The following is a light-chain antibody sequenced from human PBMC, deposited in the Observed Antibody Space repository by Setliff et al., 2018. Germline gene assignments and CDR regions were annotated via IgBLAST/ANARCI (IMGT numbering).Light chain of an antibody. CDR2: DVT. J-gene: IGLJ1*01. Sequence: ALAQPASVSGSPGQSITISCTGTSSDVGVFNYVSWYQQHPGKAPKLMIYDVTSRPSGVSNRFSGSKSGNTASLTISGLQVEDEADYYCSSYKSDSTYVFGTGTKVT. CDR3: SSYKSDSTYV. V-gene: IGLV2-14*03. CDR1: SSDVGVFNY.